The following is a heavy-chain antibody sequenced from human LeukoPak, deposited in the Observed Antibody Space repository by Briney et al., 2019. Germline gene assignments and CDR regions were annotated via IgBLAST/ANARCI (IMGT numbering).Heavy chain of an antibody. J-gene: IGHJ4*02. CDR2: IYSGGST. CDR1: GFTVSSNY. CDR3: ARDLLGYSYDAYYFDF. D-gene: IGHD5-18*01. Sequence: PGGSLRLSCAASGFTVSSNYMSWVRQAPGKGLEWVSVIYSGGSTYYADSVKGRFTISRDNSKNMLYLQMNSLRAEDTAVYYCARDLLGYSYDAYYFDFWGQGTLVTVSS. V-gene: IGHV3-66*01.